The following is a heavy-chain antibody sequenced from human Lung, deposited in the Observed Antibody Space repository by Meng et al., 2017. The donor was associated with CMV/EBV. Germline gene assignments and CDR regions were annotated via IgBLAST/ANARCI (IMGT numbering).Heavy chain of an antibody. CDR3: ARETDSSGWDY. J-gene: IGHJ4*02. D-gene: IGHD3-22*01. V-gene: IGHV3-7*01. CDR1: GFTFSSYW. CDR2: IKQDGSGK. Sequence: GESLKISCAASGFTFSSYWMSWVRQAPGKGVEWVANIKQDGSGKYYVDSVKGRFTISRDNAKNSLYLQMNSLRAEDTAVYYCARETDSSGWDYWGQGTLVTVSS.